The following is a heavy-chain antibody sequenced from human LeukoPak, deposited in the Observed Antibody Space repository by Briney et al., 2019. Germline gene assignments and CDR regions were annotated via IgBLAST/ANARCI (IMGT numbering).Heavy chain of an antibody. CDR2: IYYSGST. Sequence: PSETLSLTCTVSGGSISSYYWSWIRQPPGKGLEWIGYIYYSGSTNYNPSLKRRVTISVDTSKNQFSLKLSSVTAADTAVYYCARVLVAARQTRFDYWGQGTLVTVSS. CDR1: GGSISSYY. V-gene: IGHV4-59*01. J-gene: IGHJ4*02. CDR3: ARVLVAARQTRFDY. D-gene: IGHD6-6*01.